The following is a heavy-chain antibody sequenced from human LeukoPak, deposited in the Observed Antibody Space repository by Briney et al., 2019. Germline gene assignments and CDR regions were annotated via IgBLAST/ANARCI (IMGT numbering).Heavy chain of an antibody. J-gene: IGHJ4*02. V-gene: IGHV3-53*01. D-gene: IGHD5-18*01. Sequence: GGSLRLPCAAPGFTVNNNYMSWIRQAPGKGLEWVSVIYSGDITYYADSVKGRFTISRDNSKNTLYLQMNSLRAEDTAVYYCARGSGYNYGFPDYWGQGTLVTVSS. CDR1: GFTVNNNY. CDR3: ARGSGYNYGFPDY. CDR2: IYSGDIT.